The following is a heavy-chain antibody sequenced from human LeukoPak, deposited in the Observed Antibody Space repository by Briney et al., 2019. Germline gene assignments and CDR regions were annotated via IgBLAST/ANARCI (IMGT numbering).Heavy chain of an antibody. CDR3: ARRKGNWFDH. V-gene: IGHV4-59*08. J-gene: IGHJ5*02. Sequence: SETLSLTCTVSGGSISSYYWSWIRQPPGKGLEWIGYIYYSGSTNYNPSLKSRVTISVDTSKNQFSLKLSSVTAADTAVYYCARRKGNWFDHWGQGTLVTVSS. CDR1: GGSISSYY. CDR2: IYYSGST.